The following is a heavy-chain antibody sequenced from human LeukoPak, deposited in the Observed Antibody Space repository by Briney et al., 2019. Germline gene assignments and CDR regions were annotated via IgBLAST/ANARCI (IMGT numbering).Heavy chain of an antibody. CDR2: IYYSGST. D-gene: IGHD2-15*01. CDR1: RGSISSSNYY. Sequence: PSETLSLTCSVSRGSISSSNYYWGWIRQPPGKGLEWIGSIYYSGSTYYNPSLKSRVTISVDTSKNQFSLKLSSVTAADTAVYYCARRAAQAYYFDYWGQGTLVTVSS. V-gene: IGHV4-39*07. J-gene: IGHJ4*02. CDR3: ARRAAQAYYFDY.